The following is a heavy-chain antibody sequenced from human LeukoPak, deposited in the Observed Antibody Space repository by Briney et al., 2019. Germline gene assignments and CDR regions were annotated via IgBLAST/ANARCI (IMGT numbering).Heavy chain of an antibody. Sequence: PEGSLRLSCAASGFTFSSYWMSWVRQAPGKGLEWVANIKQDGSEKYYVDSVKGRFTISRDNAKNSLYLQMNSLRAEDTAVYYCARDMAAAVLDYYYYGMDVWGQGTTVTVSS. V-gene: IGHV3-7*01. CDR1: GFTFSSYW. D-gene: IGHD6-13*01. CDR2: IKQDGSEK. J-gene: IGHJ6*02. CDR3: ARDMAAAVLDYYYYGMDV.